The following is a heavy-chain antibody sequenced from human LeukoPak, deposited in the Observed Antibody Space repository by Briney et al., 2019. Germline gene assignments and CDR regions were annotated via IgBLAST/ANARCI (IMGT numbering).Heavy chain of an antibody. CDR3: ARDSLVAAAGKAFDY. Sequence: ASVKVSCKASGGTFSSYAISWVRQAPGQGLEWMGGIIPIFGTANYAQKFQGRVTITTDESTSTAYMELSSLGSEDTAVYYCARDSLVAAAGKAFDYWGQGTLVTVSS. V-gene: IGHV1-69*05. CDR2: IIPIFGTA. J-gene: IGHJ4*02. CDR1: GGTFSSYA. D-gene: IGHD6-13*01.